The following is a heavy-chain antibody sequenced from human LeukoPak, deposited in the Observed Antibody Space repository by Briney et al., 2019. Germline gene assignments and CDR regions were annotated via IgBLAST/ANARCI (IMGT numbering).Heavy chain of an antibody. V-gene: IGHV1-69*06. CDR3: AKDFYDSSGYYSNTFFDF. J-gene: IGHJ4*02. CDR2: IIPIFGAT. Sequence: GSSVKVSCKASGGTFSNYAITWVRQAPGQGLEWMGGIIPIFGATNYAQNFQGRVTITADTSTNTAYMELRSLRSEDTAVYYCAKDFYDSSGYYSNTFFDFWGQGTLVTVSS. CDR1: GGTFSNYA. D-gene: IGHD3-22*01.